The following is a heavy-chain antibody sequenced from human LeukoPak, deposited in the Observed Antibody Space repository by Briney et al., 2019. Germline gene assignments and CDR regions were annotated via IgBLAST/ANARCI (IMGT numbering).Heavy chain of an antibody. J-gene: IGHJ5*02. CDR2: INPNSGGK. CDR1: GYTFTGYY. V-gene: IGHV1-2*06. D-gene: IGHD1-26*01. CDR3: ARDRRSRGFDP. Sequence: ASVKVSCKTSGYTFTGYYMHWVRQAPGQGLEWMGRINPNSGGKNYAQKFQDRVTMTRDTSTSTAYMELSRLRPDDTAVYYCARDRRSRGFDPWGQGTLVTVSS.